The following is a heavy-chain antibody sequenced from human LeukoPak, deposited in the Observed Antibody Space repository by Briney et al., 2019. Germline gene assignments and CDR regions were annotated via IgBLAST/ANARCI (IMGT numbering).Heavy chain of an antibody. V-gene: IGHV4-31*03. J-gene: IGHJ5*02. CDR1: GGSISSGGYY. CDR2: IYYSGNT. Sequence: SETLSLTCSVSGGSISSGGYYWSWIRQHPGKGLEWIGYIYYSGNTYYNPSLKSRITISVDTSKNQFSLNLTSVTAADTAVYYCARCPDWFDPWGQGTLVTVSS. CDR3: ARCPDWFDP.